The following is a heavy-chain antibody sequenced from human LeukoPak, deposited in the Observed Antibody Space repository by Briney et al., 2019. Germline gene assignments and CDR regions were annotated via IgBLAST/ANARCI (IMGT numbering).Heavy chain of an antibody. J-gene: IGHJ6*02. V-gene: IGHV3-23*01. Sequence: PGGSLRLSCATSGFTFSTFAMSWVRQAPRKWLEWVSALRGNGDNTLYADSVRGRFTISRDNFMNTLHLLMNSLTADDTAVYYCVKGRGMDVWGQGTTVTVSS. CDR3: VKGRGMDV. CDR2: LRGNGDNT. CDR1: GFTFSTFA.